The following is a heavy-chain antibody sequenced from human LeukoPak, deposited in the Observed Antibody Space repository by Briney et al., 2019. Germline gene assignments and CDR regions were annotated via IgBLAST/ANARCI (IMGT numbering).Heavy chain of an antibody. CDR3: ARDESYSNYAN. V-gene: IGHV1-2*06. Sequence: ASVKVSCKASGYTFTGYYMHWVRRAPGQGLEWMGRINPNSGGANYAQKFQGRVTMTRDTSISTAYMELSRLRSDDTAVYYCARDESYSNYANWGQGTLVTVSS. CDR2: INPNSGGA. J-gene: IGHJ4*02. D-gene: IGHD4-11*01. CDR1: GYTFTGYY.